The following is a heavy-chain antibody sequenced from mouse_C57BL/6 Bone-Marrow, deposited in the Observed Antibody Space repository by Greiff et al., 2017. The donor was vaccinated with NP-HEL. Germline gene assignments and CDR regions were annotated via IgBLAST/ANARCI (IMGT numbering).Heavy chain of an antibody. D-gene: IGHD2-2*01. V-gene: IGHV5-6*01. CDR2: ISSGGSYT. Sequence: EVQGVESGGDLVKPGGSLKLSCAASGFTFSSYGMSWVRQTPDKRLEWVATISSGGSYTYYPDSVKGRFTISRDNAKNTLYLQMSSLKSEDTAMYYCARQGGYDPDYWGQGTTLTVSS. CDR3: ARQGGYDPDY. J-gene: IGHJ2*01. CDR1: GFTFSSYG.